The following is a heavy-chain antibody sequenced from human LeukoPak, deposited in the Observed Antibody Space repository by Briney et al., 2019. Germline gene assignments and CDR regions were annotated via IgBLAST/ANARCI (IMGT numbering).Heavy chain of an antibody. J-gene: IGHJ4*02. CDR3: AKDLRYQLQPFDY. V-gene: IGHV3-30*02. CDR2: IRYDGSNK. Sequence: PGGSLRLSCAAYGFTFSSYGMHWVRQAPGKGLEWVAFIRYDGSNKYYADSVKGRFTISRDNSKNTLYLQMNSLRAGDTAVYYCAKDLRYQLQPFDYWGQGTLVTVSS. CDR1: GFTFSSYG. D-gene: IGHD2-2*01.